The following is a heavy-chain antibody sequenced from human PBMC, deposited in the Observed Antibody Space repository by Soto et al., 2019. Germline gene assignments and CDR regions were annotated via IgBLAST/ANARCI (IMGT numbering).Heavy chain of an antibody. Sequence: QVQLVESGGGVVQPGRSLRLSCAASGFTFSSYAMHWVRQAPGKGLEWVAVISYDGSNKYYADSVKGRFTISRDNSKNTLYLQMNSLRAEDTAVYYCARALGIGVVKGGLGYWGQGTLVTVSS. V-gene: IGHV3-30-3*01. D-gene: IGHD2-21*01. CDR2: ISYDGSNK. J-gene: IGHJ4*02. CDR3: ARALGIGVVKGGLGY. CDR1: GFTFSSYA.